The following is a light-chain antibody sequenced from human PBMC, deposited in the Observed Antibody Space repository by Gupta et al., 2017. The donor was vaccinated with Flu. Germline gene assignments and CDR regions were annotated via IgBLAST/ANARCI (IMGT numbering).Light chain of an antibody. V-gene: IGLV3-21*02. Sequence: SSVLTQPPSLIGAPGHTATITCAGNSLGGQSVHWYQQRQGQGPLRGVNDDSNRPSGINERFASSSSRNKDTPALTSVEAGYEADDDCHIWAIARVHWLFGGGTKLPVL. CDR3: HIWAIARVHWL. CDR1: SLGGQS. CDR2: DDS. J-gene: IGLJ3*02.